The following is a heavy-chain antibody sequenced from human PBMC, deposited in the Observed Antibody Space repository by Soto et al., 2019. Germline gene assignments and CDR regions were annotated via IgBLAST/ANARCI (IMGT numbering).Heavy chain of an antibody. CDR2: ISSSSIAK. Sequence: QVQVVESGGGLVKPGGSLRLSCAASGFTFSDYYMSWIRQAPGKGLEWVSIISSSSIAKKYVYSVKGRFTISSDYAKNALYLQLNSLSAEATAVYYCARGGVKGTTSRGQVYNWGQGTLVTVSS. CDR1: GFTFSDYY. CDR3: ARGGVKGTTSRGQVYN. V-gene: IGHV3-11*06. D-gene: IGHD1-7*01. J-gene: IGHJ4*02.